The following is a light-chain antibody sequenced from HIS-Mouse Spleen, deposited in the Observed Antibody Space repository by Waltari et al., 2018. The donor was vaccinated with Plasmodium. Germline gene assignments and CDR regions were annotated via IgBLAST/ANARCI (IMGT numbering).Light chain of an antibody. CDR3: QQYNNWSFT. Sequence: IVMTQSPANLSVSPGERATRSCRASQSVSSNFAWYQQKPRQAPMFLLYGAPTRATGIPASFSGRWSGTEFTLTISSLQSEDFAVYYCQQYNNWSFTFGPGTKVDIK. CDR1: QSVSSN. J-gene: IGKJ3*01. V-gene: IGKV3-15*01. CDR2: GAP.